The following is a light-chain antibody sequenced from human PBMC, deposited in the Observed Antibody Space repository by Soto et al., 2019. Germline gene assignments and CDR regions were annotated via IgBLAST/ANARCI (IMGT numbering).Light chain of an antibody. CDR2: EVS. V-gene: IGLV2-14*01. CDR3: ASYRSTFNLV. CDR1: DTDIGRHNY. J-gene: IGLJ2*01. Sequence: QSVLTQPASVSGSPGQSVTISCTGTDTDIGRHNYVSWYQQYPDKAPILIIFEVSNRPSGVSDRYSGSKSSNTASLTISDLQPEDEAKYHCASYRSTFNLVFGGGTKVTVL.